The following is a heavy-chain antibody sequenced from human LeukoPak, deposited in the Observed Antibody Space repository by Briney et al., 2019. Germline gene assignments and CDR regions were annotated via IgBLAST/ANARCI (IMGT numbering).Heavy chain of an antibody. CDR3: AGVHSHYYYYGMDV. CDR1: GFTFSSYA. D-gene: IGHD2-15*01. J-gene: IGHJ6*02. Sequence: GGSLRLSCAASGFTFSSYAMHWVRQAPGKGLEWVAVISYDGSNKYYADSVKGRFTISRDNSQNTLYLQMNSLRAEDTAVYYCAGVHSHYYYYGMDVWGQGTTVTVSS. CDR2: ISYDGSNK. V-gene: IGHV3-30-3*01.